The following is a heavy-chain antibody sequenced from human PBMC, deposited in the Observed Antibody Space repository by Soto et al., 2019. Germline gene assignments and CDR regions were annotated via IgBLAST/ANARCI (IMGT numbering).Heavy chain of an antibody. CDR1: GFTFSDYY. J-gene: IGHJ4*02. CDR3: ARESEDLTSNFDY. V-gene: IGHV3-11*06. CDR2: ISSSSSYT. Sequence: PGGSLRLSCAASGFTFSDYYMSWIRQAPGKGLEWVSYISSSSSYTNYADSVKGRFTISRDNAKNSLYLQMNSLRAEDTAVYYCARESEDLTSNFDYWGQGTRVTVSS.